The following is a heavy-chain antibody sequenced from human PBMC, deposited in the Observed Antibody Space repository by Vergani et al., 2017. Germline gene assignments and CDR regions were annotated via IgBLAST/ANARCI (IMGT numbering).Heavy chain of an antibody. Sequence: QVQLVESGGGLVKPGGSLRLSCAASGFTFSDYYMSWIRRAPGKGLEWVSYISSSSSHTNYADSVKGRFTISRDNAKNSLYLQMNSLRAEDTAVYYCARDRRNYYGSGSYRKGHAFDIWGQGTMVTVSS. J-gene: IGHJ3*02. CDR1: GFTFSDYY. V-gene: IGHV3-11*05. D-gene: IGHD3-10*01. CDR2: ISSSSSHT. CDR3: ARDRRNYYGSGSYRKGHAFDI.